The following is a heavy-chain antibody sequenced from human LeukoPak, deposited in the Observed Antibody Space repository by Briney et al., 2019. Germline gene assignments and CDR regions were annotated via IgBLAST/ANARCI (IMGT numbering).Heavy chain of an antibody. CDR2: IETGGST. CDR3: AKVRGFFGEPDFYYAMDV. V-gene: IGHV3-66*01. D-gene: IGHD3-10*01. CDR1: GFIVTTNY. J-gene: IGHJ6*02. Sequence: GGSLRLSCAASGFIVTTNYMSWVRQAPGKGLECVSTIETGGSTHYTDSVKGRFTISRDTSRNNLYLQMNSLRAEDTATYYCAKVRGFFGEPDFYYAMDVWGQGTTVTVSS.